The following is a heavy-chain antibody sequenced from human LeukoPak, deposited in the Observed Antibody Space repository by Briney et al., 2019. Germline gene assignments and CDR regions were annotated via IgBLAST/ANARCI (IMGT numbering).Heavy chain of an antibody. V-gene: IGHV4-59*01. CDR2: IYNSGST. CDR3: ANLGYSGFHYHYFDF. J-gene: IGHJ2*01. D-gene: IGHD5-12*01. Sequence: PSETLSLTCTVSGGSISTYYWSWIRQPPGKGLEWIEYIYNSGSTNYNPSLKSRVTISVDTSKNQFSLKLSSVTAADTAVYYCANLGYSGFHYHYFDFWGRGTLVTVSS. CDR1: GGSISTYY.